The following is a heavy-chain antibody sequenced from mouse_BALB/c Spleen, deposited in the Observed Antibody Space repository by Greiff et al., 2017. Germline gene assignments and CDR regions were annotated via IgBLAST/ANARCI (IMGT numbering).Heavy chain of an antibody. CDR1: GFTFSSYG. Sequence: EVQLVESGGGLVQPGGSLKLSCAASGFTFSSYGMSWVRQTPDKRLELVATINSNGGSTYYPDSVKGRFTISRDNAKNTLYLQMSSLKSEDTAMYYCARDGERWYFDDWGAGTTVTVSS. V-gene: IGHV5-6-3*01. CDR2: INSNGGST. CDR3: ARDGERWYFDD. J-gene: IGHJ1*01.